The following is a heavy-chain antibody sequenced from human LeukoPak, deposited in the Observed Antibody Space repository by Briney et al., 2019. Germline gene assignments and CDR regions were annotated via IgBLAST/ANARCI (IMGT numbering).Heavy chain of an antibody. CDR1: VYTFTSYD. CDR2: MNPNSGNT. D-gene: IGHD3-3*01. V-gene: IGHV1-8*01. J-gene: IGHJ3*02. Sequence: ASVKVSCKASVYTFTSYDINWVRQATGQGLEWVGWMNPNSGNTGDAQMFQGRVTMTRSTSISTAYMGLSSLRSEDTAVYYCARVPRRITIFGVASGRAFDIWGQGTMVTVSS. CDR3: ARVPRRITIFGVASGRAFDI.